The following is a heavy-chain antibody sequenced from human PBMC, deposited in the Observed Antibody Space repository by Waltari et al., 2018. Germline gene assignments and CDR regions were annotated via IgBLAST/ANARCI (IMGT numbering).Heavy chain of an antibody. CDR3: ARDWRPITPFSWFDP. CDR1: RGSYSSYA. J-gene: IGHJ5*02. D-gene: IGHD3-16*01. Sequence: VQLVQSGAEVKKPGLPVKVSCKASRGSYSSYAIGWVRQATGQGLEWMGGIIPIFGTANYAQKFQGRVTITADESTSTAYMELSSLRSEDTAVYYCARDWRPITPFSWFDPWGQGTLVTVSS. V-gene: IGHV1-69*01. CDR2: IIPIFGTA.